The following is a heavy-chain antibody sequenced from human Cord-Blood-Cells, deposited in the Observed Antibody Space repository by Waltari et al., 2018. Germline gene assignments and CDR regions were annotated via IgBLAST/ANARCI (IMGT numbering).Heavy chain of an antibody. J-gene: IGHJ4*02. CDR1: GGTFSSYA. CDR2: SIPSFGTA. D-gene: IGHD3-3*01. CDR3: ARGRITIFGVVPPYFDY. Sequence: QVQLVQSGAEVKKPGSSVKVSCKASGGTFSSYAISWVRQAPGQGLEWMGGSIPSFGTANYAQKFQGRVTITADESTSTAYMELSSLRSEDTAVYYCARGRITIFGVVPPYFDYWGQGTLVTVSS. V-gene: IGHV1-69*01.